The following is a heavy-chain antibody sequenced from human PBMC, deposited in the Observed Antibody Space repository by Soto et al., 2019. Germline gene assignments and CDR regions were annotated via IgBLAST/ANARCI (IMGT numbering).Heavy chain of an antibody. Sequence: SETLSLPCTVSGGSISSYYWSWIRQPPGKGLEWIGYIYYSGSTNYNPSLKSRVTISVDTSKNPFSLKLSSVTAADTAVYYCARYASFYGDYVLDYWGQGTLVTVSS. J-gene: IGHJ4*02. V-gene: IGHV4-59*01. CDR1: GGSISSYY. CDR2: IYYSGST. CDR3: ARYASFYGDYVLDY. D-gene: IGHD4-17*01.